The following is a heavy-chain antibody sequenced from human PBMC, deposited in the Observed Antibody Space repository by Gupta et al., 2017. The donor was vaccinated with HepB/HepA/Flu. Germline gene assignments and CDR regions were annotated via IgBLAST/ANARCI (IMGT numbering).Heavy chain of an antibody. CDR1: GFTFSSYA. CDR3: AKDLFFIMRGITGTTAFDI. CDR2: ISGSGGST. V-gene: IGHV3-23*01. D-gene: IGHD1-7*01. Sequence: EVQLLESGGGLVQPGGSLRLSCAASGFTFSSYAMSWVRQAPGKGLEWVSAISGSGGSTYYADSGKGRFTISRDNSKNTLYLQMNSLRAEDTAVYYCAKDLFFIMRGITGTTAFDIWGQGTMVTVSS. J-gene: IGHJ3*02.